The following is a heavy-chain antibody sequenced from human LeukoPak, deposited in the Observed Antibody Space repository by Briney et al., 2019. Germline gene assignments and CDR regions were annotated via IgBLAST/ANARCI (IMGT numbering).Heavy chain of an antibody. CDR1: GFTFSSCG. CDR2: IWYDGSNK. CDR3: ARAPGGGIAVAGSLTGMDV. D-gene: IGHD6-19*01. J-gene: IGHJ6*02. V-gene: IGHV3-33*01. Sequence: GRSLRLSCAASGFTFSSCGMHWVRQAPGKGLEWVAVIWYDGSNKYYADSVKGRFTISRDNSKNTLYLQMNSLRAEDTAVYYCARAPGGGIAVAGSLTGMDVWGQETTVTVSS.